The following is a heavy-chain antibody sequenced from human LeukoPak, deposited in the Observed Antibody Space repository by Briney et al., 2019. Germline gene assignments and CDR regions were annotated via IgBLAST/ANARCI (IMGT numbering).Heavy chain of an antibody. D-gene: IGHD3-10*01. CDR1: GFTFGTYA. V-gene: IGHV3-30*10. Sequence: GGSLRLSCAASGFTFGTYAMHWVRQAPGKGLEWVAVISYDGRKQTYTDSVKGRFTISRDNSKNTLYQQMNSLRAEDTAIYYCARDMGIYNMDVWGQGTTVIVSS. CDR2: ISYDGRKQ. J-gene: IGHJ6*02. CDR3: ARDMGIYNMDV.